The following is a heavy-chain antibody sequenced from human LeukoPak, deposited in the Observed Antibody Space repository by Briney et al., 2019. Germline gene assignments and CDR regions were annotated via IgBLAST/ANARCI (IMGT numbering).Heavy chain of an antibody. V-gene: IGHV4-59*01. Sequence: SETLSLTCTVSGGSISGYYWSWIRQPPGKGLEWIAYVSYSGSTNYNPSLKSRVTISIDTSKNQFSLKLSSVTAADTAVYYCARRGVWGSYRYFDYWGQGTLVTVSS. J-gene: IGHJ4*02. D-gene: IGHD3-16*02. CDR1: GGSISGYY. CDR3: ARRGVWGSYRYFDY. CDR2: VSYSGST.